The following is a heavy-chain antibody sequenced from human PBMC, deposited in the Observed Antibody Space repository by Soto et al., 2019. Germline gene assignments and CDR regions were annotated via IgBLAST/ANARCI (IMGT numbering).Heavy chain of an antibody. CDR3: ASGWDYYGSGSSPYYYYGMDV. CDR2: IIPIFGTA. CDR1: GGTFSSYA. V-gene: IGHV1-69*13. D-gene: IGHD3-10*01. J-gene: IGHJ6*02. Sequence: SVKVSCKASGGTFSSYAISWVRQAPGQGLEWMGGIIPIFGTANYAQKFQGRVTITADESTSTAYMELSSLRSEDTAVCYCASGWDYYGSGSSPYYYYGMDVWGQGTTVTVSS.